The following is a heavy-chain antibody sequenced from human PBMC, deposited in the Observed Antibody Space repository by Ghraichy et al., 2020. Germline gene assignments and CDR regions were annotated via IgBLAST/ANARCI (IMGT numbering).Heavy chain of an antibody. CDR3: ASYGIAVAGPGDY. CDR1: GFTFSSYW. CDR2: IKQDGSEK. J-gene: IGHJ4*02. Sequence: GESLNISCVASGFTFSSYWMSWVRQAPGKGLEWVANIKQDGSEKYYVDSVKGRFTISRDNAKNSLYLQMNSLRAEGTAVYYCASYGIAVAGPGDYWGQGTLVTVSS. V-gene: IGHV3-7*03. D-gene: IGHD6-19*01.